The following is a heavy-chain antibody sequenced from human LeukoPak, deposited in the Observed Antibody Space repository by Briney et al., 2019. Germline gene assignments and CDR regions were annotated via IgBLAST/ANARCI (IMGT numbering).Heavy chain of an antibody. J-gene: IGHJ5*02. V-gene: IGHV4-30-4*08. CDR2: IYYSGST. Sequence: SETLSLTCTVSGGSISSGDYYWSWIRQPPGKGLEWIGYIYYSGSTYYNPSLKSRVTMSVGTSKNQFSLKLSSVTAADTAVYYCAREEWFDPWGQGTLVTVSS. CDR3: AREEWFDP. CDR1: GGSISSGDYY.